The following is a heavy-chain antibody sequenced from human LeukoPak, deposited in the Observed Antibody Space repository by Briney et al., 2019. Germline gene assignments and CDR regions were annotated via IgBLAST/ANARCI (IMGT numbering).Heavy chain of an antibody. D-gene: IGHD3-10*01. CDR2: INTNTGNP. Sequence: GASVKVSCKASGYTFTSYAMNWVRQVPGQGLEWMGWINTNTGNPTYAQGFTGRFVFSLDTSVSTAYLQISSLKAEDTAVYYCARDFYPSNYGLLHFDYWGQGTLVTVSS. CDR3: ARDFYPSNYGLLHFDY. CDR1: GYTFTSYA. V-gene: IGHV7-4-1*02. J-gene: IGHJ4*02.